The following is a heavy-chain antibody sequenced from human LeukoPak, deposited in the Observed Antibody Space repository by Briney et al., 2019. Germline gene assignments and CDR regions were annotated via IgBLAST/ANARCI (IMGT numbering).Heavy chain of an antibody. J-gene: IGHJ6*04. CDR2: IYTSGST. Sequence: SETLSLTCTVSGGSISSGSYYWSWIRQPAGKGLEWIGRIYTSGSTNYNPSLKSRVTISVDTSKNQFSLKLSSVTAADTAVYYCARVWGIGAAGTMDVWGKGTTVTVSS. CDR3: ARVWGIGAAGTMDV. D-gene: IGHD6-13*01. V-gene: IGHV4-61*02. CDR1: GGSISSGSYY.